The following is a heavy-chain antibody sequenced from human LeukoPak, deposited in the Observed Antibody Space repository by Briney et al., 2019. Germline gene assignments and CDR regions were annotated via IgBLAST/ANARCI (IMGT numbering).Heavy chain of an antibody. CDR2: IYYSGST. V-gene: IGHV4-39*01. Sequence: PAETLSLTCTVSGVSISSGNHFWSWLRQPPGKGLEWIGSIYYSGSTYYNPSLRSRVTIPVDTSKSQFSLELSSVTAADTAVYYCARQVDDSSSWLARRNRRNPHFDYWGQGTLVTVSS. CDR1: GVSISSGNHF. J-gene: IGHJ4*02. D-gene: IGHD6-13*01. CDR3: ARQVDDSSSWLARRNRRNPHFDY.